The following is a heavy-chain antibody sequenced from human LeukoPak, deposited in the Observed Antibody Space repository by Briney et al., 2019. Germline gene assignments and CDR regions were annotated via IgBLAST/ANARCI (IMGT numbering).Heavy chain of an antibody. D-gene: IGHD6-19*01. CDR2: IRGDGGDK. V-gene: IGHV3-7*04. CDR1: GFTFSNYW. CDR3: ARSGGGSSSSWYYSFDI. J-gene: IGHJ3*02. Sequence: QPGGSLRLSCAASGFTFSNYWMSWVRQAPGKGLEWVSNIRGDGGDKYYVDSVKGRFTISRDNAKKSLYLQMTSLRAEDTAVYYCARSGGGSSSSWYYSFDIWGQGTMVTVSS.